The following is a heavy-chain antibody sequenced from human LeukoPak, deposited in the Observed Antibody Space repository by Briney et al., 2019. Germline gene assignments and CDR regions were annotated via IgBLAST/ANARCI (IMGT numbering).Heavy chain of an antibody. CDR1: GFTFKDYG. D-gene: IGHD2-21*01. Sequence: GGSLRLSCEASGFTFKDYGMHWVRLAPGRGLEGVAFTRYDGSEQFYAASVKGRFIISRDNSNNTLYLQMSTLRSEDTALYYCAKDTYSISLRGYYFDYWGQGTLVTVSS. CDR2: TRYDGSEQ. CDR3: AKDTYSISLRGYYFDY. J-gene: IGHJ4*02. V-gene: IGHV3-30*02.